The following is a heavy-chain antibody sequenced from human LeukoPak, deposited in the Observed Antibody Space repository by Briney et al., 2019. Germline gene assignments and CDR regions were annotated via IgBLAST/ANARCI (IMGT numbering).Heavy chain of an antibody. D-gene: IGHD3-9*01. V-gene: IGHV4-34*01. CDR3: ARGSRYYDILTGPSGWFDP. CDR1: GGSFSGYY. J-gene: IGHJ5*02. Sequence: SETLSLTCAVYGGSFSGYYRSWIRQPPGKGLEWIGEINHSGSTNYNPSLKSRITISVDTSKNQFSLKLSSGTAADTAVYYCARGSRYYDILTGPSGWFDPWGQGTLVTVSS. CDR2: INHSGST.